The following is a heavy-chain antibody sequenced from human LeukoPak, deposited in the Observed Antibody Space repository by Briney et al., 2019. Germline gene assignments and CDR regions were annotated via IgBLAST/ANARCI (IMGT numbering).Heavy chain of an antibody. Sequence: GGSLRLSCAASGFTFSSYGMGWVRQAPGKGLEWVSAISGSGGSTYYADSVKGRFTISRDNSKNTLYLQMNSLRAEDTAVYYCAKTNRPGGYCSGGSCYFIDYWGQGTLVTVSS. CDR1: GFTFSSYG. D-gene: IGHD2-15*01. CDR3: AKTNRPGGYCSGGSCYFIDY. J-gene: IGHJ4*02. V-gene: IGHV3-23*01. CDR2: ISGSGGST.